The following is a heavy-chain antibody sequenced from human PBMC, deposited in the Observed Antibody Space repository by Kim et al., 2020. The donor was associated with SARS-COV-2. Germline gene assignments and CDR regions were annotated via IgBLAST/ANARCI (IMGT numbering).Heavy chain of an antibody. J-gene: IGHJ5*02. CDR2: IYYSGST. CDR1: GGSISSYY. CDR3: ARRFLPIAAAGAYNWFDP. Sequence: SETLSLTCTVSGGSISSYYWSWIRQPPGKGLEWIGYIYYSGSTNYNPSLKSRVTISVDTSKNQFSLKLSSVTAADTAVYYCARRFLPIAAAGAYNWFDP. V-gene: IGHV4-59*08. D-gene: IGHD6-13*01.